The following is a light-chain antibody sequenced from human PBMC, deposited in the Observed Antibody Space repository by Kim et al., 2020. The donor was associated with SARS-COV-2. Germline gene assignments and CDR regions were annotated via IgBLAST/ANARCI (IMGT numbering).Light chain of an antibody. J-gene: IGLJ2*01. CDR1: TSDVGAYNY. CDR3: SSYAGTNTVI. V-gene: IGLV2-8*01. Sequence: QSALTQPPSASGSPGQSVTISCTGTTSDVGAYNYVSWYQQHPGKAPKLIIYDLTKRPSGVPDRFSGSKSGNTASLTVSGLQAEDEAHYYCSSYAGTNTVIFGGGTQLTVL. CDR2: DLT.